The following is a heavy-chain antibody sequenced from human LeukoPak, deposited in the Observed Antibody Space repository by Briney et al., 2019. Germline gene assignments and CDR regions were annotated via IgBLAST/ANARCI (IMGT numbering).Heavy chain of an antibody. Sequence: TGGSLRLSCAVSGFTFSRYWMMWVRQAPGKGLEWVANIKEDGSEKNYVDSVKGRFTISRDKDKNSLYLQMDSLRAEDTGVYYCATDQYYDNSGDYYATHYFDYWGQGTLVTVSS. CDR2: IKEDGSEK. V-gene: IGHV3-7*01. J-gene: IGHJ4*02. D-gene: IGHD3-22*01. CDR1: GFTFSRYW. CDR3: ATDQYYDNSGDYYATHYFDY.